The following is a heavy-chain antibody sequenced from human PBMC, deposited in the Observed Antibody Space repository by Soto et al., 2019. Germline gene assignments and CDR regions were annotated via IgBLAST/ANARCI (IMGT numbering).Heavy chain of an antibody. J-gene: IGHJ4*02. CDR1: GFTFSSYA. D-gene: IGHD4-4*01. V-gene: IGHV3-30-3*01. CDR3: ARTGSTTVITPYYFDY. Sequence: QVQLVESGGGVVQPGRSLRLSCAASGFTFSSYAMHWVRQAPGKGLEWVAAISYDGGDEFYADSVKGRFTISRDNSNNTIYLQMKSLRAEEKAVYYCARTGSTTVITPYYFDYWGQGTLVTVSP. CDR2: ISYDGGDE.